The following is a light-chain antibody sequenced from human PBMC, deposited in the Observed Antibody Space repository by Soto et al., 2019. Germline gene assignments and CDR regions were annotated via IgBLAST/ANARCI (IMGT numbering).Light chain of an antibody. CDR1: QSVSSN. Sequence: DIVMTQSPGTLSVSPGERATLSCRASQSVSSNLAWYQQKPGQAPRLLIYDASTRATGIPARFSGSGSGTDFTLSIRSLQSEDFAVYFCQQYNTCPPYTFGQGTKLEI. CDR3: QQYNTCPPYT. V-gene: IGKV3-15*01. CDR2: DAS. J-gene: IGKJ2*01.